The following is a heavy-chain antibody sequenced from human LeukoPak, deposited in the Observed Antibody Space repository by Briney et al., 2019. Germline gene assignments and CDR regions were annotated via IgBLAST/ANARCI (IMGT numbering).Heavy chain of an antibody. Sequence: PGGSLRLSCAASGFTFSGSAMHWVRQASGKGLEWVGRIRSKANSYATAYAASVKGRFTISRDDSRNTAYLQMNSLKTEDTAVYYCTRHGQPTKGTYYYYYMDVWGKGTTVTISS. D-gene: IGHD5-12*01. CDR2: IRSKANSYAT. CDR1: GFTFSGSA. V-gene: IGHV3-73*01. J-gene: IGHJ6*03. CDR3: TRHGQPTKGTYYYYYMDV.